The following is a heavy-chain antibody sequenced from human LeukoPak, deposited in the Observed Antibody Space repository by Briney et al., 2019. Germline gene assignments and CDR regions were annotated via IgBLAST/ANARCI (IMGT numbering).Heavy chain of an antibody. V-gene: IGHV4-61*02. CDR2: IYTSGST. D-gene: IGHD3-22*01. CDR1: GGSISSGSYY. J-gene: IGHJ3*02. Sequence: SQTLSLPCTVSGGSISSGSYYWSWIRQPAGNGLEWIGRIYTSGSTNYNPSLKIRVTISVDTSKNQFSLKLRSVTAADTAVYYCARTAKGGTYYYDSSGYHNDAFDIWGQGTMVTVSS. CDR3: ARTAKGGTYYYDSSGYHNDAFDI.